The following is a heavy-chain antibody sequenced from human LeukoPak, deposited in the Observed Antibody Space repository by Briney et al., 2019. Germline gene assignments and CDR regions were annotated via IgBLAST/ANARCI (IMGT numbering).Heavy chain of an antibody. CDR2: INPNSGGT. CDR1: GYTFTGYY. Sequence: ASVKVSCKASGYTFTGYYMHWVRQAPGQGLEWMGWINPNSGGTNYARKFQGRVTMTTDTSTSTAYMELRSLRSDDTAVYYCARAPSVTTGFDYWGQGTLVTVST. J-gene: IGHJ4*02. D-gene: IGHD4-17*01. V-gene: IGHV1-2*02. CDR3: ARAPSVTTGFDY.